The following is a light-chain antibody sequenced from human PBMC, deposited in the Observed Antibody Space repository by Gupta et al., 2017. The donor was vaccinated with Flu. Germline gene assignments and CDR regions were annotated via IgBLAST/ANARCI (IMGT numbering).Light chain of an antibody. V-gene: IGKV2-30*01. CDR3: MQGSRWPWA. Sequence: VTLGKPASSSCRSSEGLVYSDGNTYLYWFQLRPGQSPRRLIYQVSHRESGVPDRFSGSVSGTDFTLKISRVEAEDVGVYYCMQGSRWPWAFGQGTKVEIK. CDR2: QVS. CDR1: EGLVYSDGNTY. J-gene: IGKJ1*01.